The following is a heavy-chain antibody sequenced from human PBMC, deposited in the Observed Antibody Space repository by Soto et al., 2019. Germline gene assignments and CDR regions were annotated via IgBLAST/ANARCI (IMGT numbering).Heavy chain of an antibody. V-gene: IGHV4-34*01. CDR3: ARDYSGYYYYYGMDV. CDR2: INYSGST. D-gene: IGHD1-26*01. CDR1: GGSFSGYY. J-gene: IGHJ6*02. Sequence: PSETLSLTCAVYGGSFSGYYWSWIRQPPGKGLEWIGEINYSGSTYYNPSLKSRVTISVDTSKNQFSLKLSSVTAADTAVYYCARDYSGYYYYYGMDVWGQGTTVTVSS.